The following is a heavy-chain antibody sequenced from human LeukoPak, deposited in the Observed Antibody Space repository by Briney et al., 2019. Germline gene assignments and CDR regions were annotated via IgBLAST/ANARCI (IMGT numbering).Heavy chain of an antibody. Sequence: PGGSLRLSCGTPGFKFRTYAMTWVRQAPGKGLEWVSTITDVGDRALYIDSVRGRFTIFRDDSKNTLYLQMNSLRAEDTAVYYCTKDQDFRLGSMDFWGQGTLVTVSS. CDR2: ITDVGDRA. J-gene: IGHJ4*02. CDR1: GFKFRTYA. V-gene: IGHV3-23*01. CDR3: TKDQDFRLGSMDF. D-gene: IGHD7-27*01.